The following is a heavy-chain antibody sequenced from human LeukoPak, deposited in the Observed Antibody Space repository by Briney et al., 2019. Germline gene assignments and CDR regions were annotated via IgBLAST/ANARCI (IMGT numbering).Heavy chain of an antibody. D-gene: IGHD3-22*01. V-gene: IGHV3-48*02. CDR3: AKSGDSTGFWDFDY. CDR2: ISSGGSTI. CDR1: GFTFSSYS. Sequence: GGSLRLSCAASGFTFSSYSMNWVRQAPGKGLEWVSYISSGGSTIYYADSVKGRFTISRDNAKNSLYVQMNSLRDEDTAVYYCAKSGDSTGFWDFDYWGQGTLVTVSP. J-gene: IGHJ4*02.